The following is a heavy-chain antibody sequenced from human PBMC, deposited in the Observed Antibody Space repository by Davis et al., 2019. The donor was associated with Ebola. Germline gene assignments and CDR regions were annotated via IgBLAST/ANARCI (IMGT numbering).Heavy chain of an antibody. CDR3: AKVIDSSSWYGYAMDV. D-gene: IGHD6-13*01. CDR1: GFTFSSYW. Sequence: GESLKISCAASGFTFSSYWMSWVRQAPGKGLEWVANIKQDGSEKYYVDSVKGRFTISRDNAKNSLYLQMNSLRAEDTAVYYCAKVIDSSSWYGYAMDVWGQGTTVTVSS. V-gene: IGHV3-7*03. CDR2: IKQDGSEK. J-gene: IGHJ6*02.